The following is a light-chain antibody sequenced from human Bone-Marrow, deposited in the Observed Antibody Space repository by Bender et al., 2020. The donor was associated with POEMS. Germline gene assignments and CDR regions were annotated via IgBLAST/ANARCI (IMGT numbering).Light chain of an antibody. CDR3: AVWDDSPNGWV. CDR1: SSNIGAHA. Sequence: QSILTQPPSASGTPGQRVTISCSGGSSNIGAHAGNWYQHLPGTAPKLLVYSWHRLPSEVPDRFSGSRSGTSNSLAISGLQSEDEAEDCCAVWDDSPNGWVFGGGPKLTVL. V-gene: IGLV1-44*01. J-gene: IGLJ3*02. CDR2: SWH.